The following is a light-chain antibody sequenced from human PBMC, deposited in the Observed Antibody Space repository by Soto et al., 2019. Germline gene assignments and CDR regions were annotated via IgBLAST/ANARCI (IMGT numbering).Light chain of an antibody. Sequence: IVLTHSPCTLSLSPWERATLSFMASQSVSSSYLAWYQQKPGQAPRLLIYGASSRATGIPDRFSGSGSGTDFTLTISRLEPEDFATYYCLQHNSYPMTFGQGTRLEIK. CDR3: LQHNSYPMT. CDR2: GAS. V-gene: IGKV3-20*01. CDR1: QSVSSSY. J-gene: IGKJ5*01.